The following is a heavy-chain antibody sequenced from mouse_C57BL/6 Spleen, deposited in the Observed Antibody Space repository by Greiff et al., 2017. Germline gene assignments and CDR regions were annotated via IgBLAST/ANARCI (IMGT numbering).Heavy chain of an antibody. J-gene: IGHJ3*01. CDR3: ARNLYDYAWFAY. CDR1: GYTFTSYW. CDR2: IYPGSGST. V-gene: IGHV1-55*01. Sequence: QVQLQQPGAELVKPGASVKMSCKASGYTFTSYWITWVKQRPGQGLEWIGDIYPGSGSTNYNEKFKSKATLTVDTSSSSAYMQLSSLTSDDSAVYCCARNLYDYAWFAYWGQGTLVTVSA. D-gene: IGHD2-4*01.